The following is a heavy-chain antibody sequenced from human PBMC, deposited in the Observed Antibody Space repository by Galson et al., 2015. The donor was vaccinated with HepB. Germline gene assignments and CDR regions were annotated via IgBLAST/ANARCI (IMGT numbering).Heavy chain of an antibody. CDR3: AKSWGLAGADRFDH. CDR2: ISYDSRNQ. Sequence: SLRLSCAASGFTFDSHAMHWVRQAPGAGLQWVAVISYDSRNQQYAEAVKGRFTIFRDNSRQTLYLQMSSVTTDDTAVYYCAKSWGLAGADRFDHWGQGTLVTVS. CDR1: GFTFDSHA. D-gene: IGHD6-13*01. J-gene: IGHJ4*02. V-gene: IGHV3-30*18.